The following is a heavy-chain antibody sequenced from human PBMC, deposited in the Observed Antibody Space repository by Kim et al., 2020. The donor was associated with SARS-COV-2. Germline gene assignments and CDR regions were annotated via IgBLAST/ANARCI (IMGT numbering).Heavy chain of an antibody. Sequence: GGSLRLSCAASGFIFTDYIIHWVRQAPGKGLEWLAVISEDGSNEFYSDSVKGRFSISRDNSKKTLYLHMDSLRADDTAVYYCARDPRIVTFGGVPHPAYYLDFWGQGSLVHVSS. CDR1: GFIFTDYI. V-gene: IGHV3-30*03. D-gene: IGHD3-16*01. CDR2: ISEDGSNE. CDR3: ARDPRIVTFGGVPHPAYYLDF. J-gene: IGHJ4*02.